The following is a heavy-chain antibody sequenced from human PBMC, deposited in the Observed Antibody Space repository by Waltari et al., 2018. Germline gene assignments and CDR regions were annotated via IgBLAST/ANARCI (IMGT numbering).Heavy chain of an antibody. CDR2: IRYDGSNK. V-gene: IGHV3-30*02. CDR3: AKDSLYYYYGMDV. Sequence: VQLLESGGVVVQPGGSLSLSCAASGFTFCSYGMHWVRQAPGKGLEWVAFIRYDGSNKYYADSVKGRFTISRDNSKNTLYLQMNSLRAEDTAVYYCAKDSLYYYYGMDVWGQGTTVTVSS. CDR1: GFTFCSYG. J-gene: IGHJ6*02.